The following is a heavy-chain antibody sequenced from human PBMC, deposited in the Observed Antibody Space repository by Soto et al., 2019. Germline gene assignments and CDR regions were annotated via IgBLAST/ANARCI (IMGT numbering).Heavy chain of an antibody. D-gene: IGHD2-2*01. J-gene: IGHJ4*02. CDR2: ISYSGST. V-gene: IGHV4-59*01. Sequence: SETLSLTCTVSGDSMSSYYWTWLRQPPGKGLEWIGYISYSGSTYYNPSLKSRVTISADTSKSQFSLKLSSVVAADTAVYYCARADPTAAVGFWGQGTLVTVSS. CDR3: ARADPTAAVGF. CDR1: GDSMSSYY.